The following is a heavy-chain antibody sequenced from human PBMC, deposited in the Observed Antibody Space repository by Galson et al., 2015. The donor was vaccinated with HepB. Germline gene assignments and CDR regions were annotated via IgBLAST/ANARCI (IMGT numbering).Heavy chain of an antibody. D-gene: IGHD1-7*01. CDR3: AKDMRTSAPIYYYGMDV. J-gene: IGHJ6*02. CDR2: IGGSTSTT. CDR1: GFVFSGYA. V-gene: IGHV3-23*01. Sequence: SLRLSCAASGFVFSGYAMSWVRQAPGKGLEWVSGIGGSTSTTHHADSVKGRFTISRDNSKNTLYLQMNSLRAEDTAIYYCAKDMRTSAPIYYYGMDVWGQGTTVTVSS.